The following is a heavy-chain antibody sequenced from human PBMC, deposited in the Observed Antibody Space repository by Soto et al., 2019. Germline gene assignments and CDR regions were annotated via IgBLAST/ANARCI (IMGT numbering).Heavy chain of an antibody. J-gene: IGHJ6*02. D-gene: IGHD3-3*01. CDR1: GYTFTIYF. V-gene: IGHV1-46*01. CDR3: AAGWLRFLEWFPQPYYGMDV. Sequence: SVNVSRKASGYTFTIYFMRWVLQEPGQGLEWMGIINPSGGSTSYAQKFQGRVTMTRDTSTSTVYMELSSLRSEDTAVYYCAAGWLRFLEWFPQPYYGMDVWGQGTTVTVSS. CDR2: INPSGGST.